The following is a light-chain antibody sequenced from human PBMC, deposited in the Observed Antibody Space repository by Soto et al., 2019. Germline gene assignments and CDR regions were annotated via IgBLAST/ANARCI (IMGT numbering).Light chain of an antibody. J-gene: IGKJ1*01. Sequence: EIVLTQSPDTVALSPGEGATLSCRASQSVSSSEFAWYQQKPGQVPRLLIYGASRRATGVSDRFSGSGSGTDFSLTISRLEPEDFAVYYCQQCYSSPRTFGRGTKVEIK. CDR1: QSVSSSE. CDR2: GAS. CDR3: QQCYSSPRT. V-gene: IGKV3-20*01.